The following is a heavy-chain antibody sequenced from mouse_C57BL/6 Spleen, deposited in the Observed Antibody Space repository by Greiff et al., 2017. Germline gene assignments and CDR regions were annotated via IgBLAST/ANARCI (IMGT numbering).Heavy chain of an antibody. CDR3: AINYYGNYAQFAY. J-gene: IGHJ3*01. D-gene: IGHD2-1*01. Sequence: EVQLQQSGPELVKPGASVKISCKASGYSFTGYYMNRVKQSPEKSLEWIGEINPSTGGTTYNQKFKAKATLTVDKSSSTAYMQLKSLTSEDSAVYYCAINYYGNYAQFAYWGQGTLVTVSA. CDR2: INPSTGGT. CDR1: GYSFTGYY. V-gene: IGHV1-42*01.